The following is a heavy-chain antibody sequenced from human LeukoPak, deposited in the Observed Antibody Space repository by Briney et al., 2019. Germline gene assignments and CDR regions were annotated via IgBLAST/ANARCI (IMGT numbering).Heavy chain of an antibody. J-gene: IGHJ4*02. CDR1: GFTFSSYS. V-gene: IGHV3-21*01. D-gene: IGHD5-12*01. CDR2: ISSSSSYI. Sequence: GGSLRLSCAASGFTFSSYSMNWVRQAPGKGLEWVSSISSSSSYIYYADSVKGRFTISRDNAKNSLYLQMNSLRAEDTAVYYCAKDRQIVATTNYFDYWGQGTLVTVSS. CDR3: AKDRQIVATTNYFDY.